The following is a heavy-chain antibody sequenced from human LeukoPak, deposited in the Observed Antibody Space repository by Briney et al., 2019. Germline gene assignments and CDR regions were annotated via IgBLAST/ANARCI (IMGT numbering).Heavy chain of an antibody. CDR2: IKSKVDGGTT. Sequence: RPGGSLRLSCVASGMTFKNAWMTWVRQAPGKGLEWVGRIKSKVDGGTTDYAAPVRGRFTISRDDSKNTLYLQMNSLKTEDTAVYYCTTDLGSKGFGEFIDYWGQGTLVTVSS. CDR1: GMTFKNAW. J-gene: IGHJ4*02. V-gene: IGHV3-15*01. D-gene: IGHD3-10*01. CDR3: TTDLGSKGFGEFIDY.